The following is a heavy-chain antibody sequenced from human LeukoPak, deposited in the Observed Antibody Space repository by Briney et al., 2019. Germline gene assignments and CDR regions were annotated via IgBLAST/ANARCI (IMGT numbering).Heavy chain of an antibody. D-gene: IGHD2-15*01. CDR3: AMVKHGVVDY. CDR2: IYYSGST. CDR1: GGSISSSSYY. J-gene: IGHJ4*02. Sequence: SETLSLTCTVSGGSISSSSYYWGWIRQPPGKGLEWIGSIYYSGSTYYNPSLKSRVTISVDTSKNQFSLKLSSVTAADTAVYYCAMVKHGVVDYWGQGTLVTVSS. V-gene: IGHV4-39*07.